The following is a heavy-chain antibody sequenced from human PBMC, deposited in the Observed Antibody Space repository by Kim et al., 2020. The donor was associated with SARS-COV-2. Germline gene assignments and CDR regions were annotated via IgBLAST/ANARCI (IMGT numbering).Heavy chain of an antibody. V-gene: IGHV4-61*01. CDR3: ARERHDSSGWRVDY. Sequence: SETLSLTCTVSGGYVSSNIYYWIWMRQPPGKGLEWIGYIYYSGSTNYNPSLKSRVTISVDRSKNQFSLKLSSVTAADTAVYYCARERHDSSGWRVDYWGQGTLVTVSS. CDR2: IYYSGST. J-gene: IGHJ4*02. D-gene: IGHD3-22*01. CDR1: GGYVSSNIYY.